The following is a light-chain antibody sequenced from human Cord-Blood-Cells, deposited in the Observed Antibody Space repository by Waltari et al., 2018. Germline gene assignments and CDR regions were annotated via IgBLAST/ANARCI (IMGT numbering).Light chain of an antibody. CDR2: DAS. CDR3: HQRSNWPT. Sequence: EIVLTQSPATLSLSPGERATLSCRASQSVSSYLAWYQQKPGQAPRLLIYDASNSANGSPAMFSGSGSGTYFTLTISSLEPEDFAVYYCHQRSNWPTFGQGTKVEIK. CDR1: QSVSSY. V-gene: IGKV3-11*01. J-gene: IGKJ1*01.